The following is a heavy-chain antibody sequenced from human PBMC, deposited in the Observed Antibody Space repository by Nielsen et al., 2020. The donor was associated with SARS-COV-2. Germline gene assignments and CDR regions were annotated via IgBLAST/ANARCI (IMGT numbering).Heavy chain of an antibody. CDR2: IYYSGST. CDR3: ARLMGATTAVDY. J-gene: IGHJ4*02. V-gene: IGHV4-39*01. Sequence: WIRQPPGKGLEWIGSIYYSGSTYYNPSLKSRVTISVDTSKNQFSLKLSSVTAADTAVYYCARLMGATTAVDYWGQGTLVTVSS. D-gene: IGHD1-26*01.